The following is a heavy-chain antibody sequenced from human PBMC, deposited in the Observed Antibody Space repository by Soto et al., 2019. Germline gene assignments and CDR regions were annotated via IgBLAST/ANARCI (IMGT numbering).Heavy chain of an antibody. D-gene: IGHD4-17*01. V-gene: IGHV4-39*01. J-gene: IGHJ3*02. Sequence: SETLSLTCTVSGGSISSSSYYWGWIRQPPGKGLEWIGSIYYSGSTYYNPSLKSRVTISVDTSKNQFSLKLSSVTAADTAVYYCARRYYGGHDAFDIWGQGTLVTVSS. CDR2: IYYSGST. CDR1: GGSISSSSYY. CDR3: ARRYYGGHDAFDI.